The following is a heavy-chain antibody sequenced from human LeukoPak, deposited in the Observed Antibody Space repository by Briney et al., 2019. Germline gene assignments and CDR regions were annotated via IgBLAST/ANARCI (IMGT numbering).Heavy chain of an antibody. J-gene: IGHJ4*02. Sequence: SETLSLTRIVSVGSISSGDYYGSWIRQPPGKGLEWIGYIYYSGSTYYNPSLKSRVTISVDTSKNQSSLKLSSVTAADTAVYYCARGRWYPINWGQGTLVTVSS. CDR3: ARGRWYPIN. CDR2: IYYSGST. V-gene: IGHV4-30-4*01. CDR1: VGSISSGDYY. D-gene: IGHD5-24*01.